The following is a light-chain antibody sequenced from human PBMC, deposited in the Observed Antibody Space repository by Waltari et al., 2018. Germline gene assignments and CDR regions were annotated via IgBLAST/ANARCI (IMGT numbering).Light chain of an antibody. CDR2: AAS. J-gene: IGKJ4*01. CDR1: QDIGHD. Sequence: AIQMTQSPSSLSSSVGDRVTITFRASQDIGHDLGWYQQKPGKAPKLLIYAASSLQSGVPSRFSGAGSGTSFTLTISSLQPEDFATYYCLQDYDYPLTFGGGTKVAIK. V-gene: IGKV1-6*01. CDR3: LQDYDYPLT.